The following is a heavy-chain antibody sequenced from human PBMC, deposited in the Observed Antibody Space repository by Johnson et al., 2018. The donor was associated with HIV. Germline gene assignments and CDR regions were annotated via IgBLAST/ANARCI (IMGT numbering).Heavy chain of an antibody. J-gene: IGHJ3*02. CDR2: IYSGGST. D-gene: IGHD1-26*01. V-gene: IGHV3-66*02. CDR1: GVTVSSNY. Sequence: VQLVESGGGLVQPGGSLRLSCAASGVTVSSNYMTWVRQAPGKGLEWVSVIYSGGSTYYAYAVQGRFTISRDNSTNTLYLQMNSLRAEDMAVYYCASSESFGAFYIWGRGTMVTVSS. CDR3: ASSESFGAFYI.